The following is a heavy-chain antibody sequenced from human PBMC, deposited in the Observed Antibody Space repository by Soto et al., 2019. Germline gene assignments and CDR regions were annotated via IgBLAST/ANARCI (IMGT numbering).Heavy chain of an antibody. V-gene: IGHV3-30*18. CDR1: GFAFNTFA. CDR3: AKSHCSGDSCFPPTYYFDY. Sequence: QVQLVESGGGVVQPGRSLRLSCAASGFAFNTFAMHWVRQAPGKGLEWVAIVSYDVSHKYYADSVKGRFTISRDNSKNTLFLQMDSLRAEDTAVYYCAKSHCSGDSCFPPTYYFDYWGQGTLVAVSS. J-gene: IGHJ4*02. CDR2: VSYDVSHK. D-gene: IGHD2-15*01.